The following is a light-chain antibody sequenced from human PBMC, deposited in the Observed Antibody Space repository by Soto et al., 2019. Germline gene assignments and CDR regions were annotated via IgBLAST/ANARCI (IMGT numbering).Light chain of an antibody. V-gene: IGKV3-20*01. CDR3: QQYGSSPPT. CDR2: GAS. CDR1: QSVSTNY. J-gene: IGKJ1*01. Sequence: EIVLTQSPGTLSLSPGERATLSCRASQSVSTNYLAWYQRKPGQAPRLLIYGASSRATDIPDRFSGSGSGTDFTLPITRLKLEDFAVYYCQQYGSSPPTFGQGTKVEL.